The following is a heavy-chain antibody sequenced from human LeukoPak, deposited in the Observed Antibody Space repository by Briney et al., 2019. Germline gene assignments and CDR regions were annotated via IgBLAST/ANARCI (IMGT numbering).Heavy chain of an antibody. J-gene: IGHJ5*01. V-gene: IGHV3-23*01. D-gene: IGHD2-15*01. CDR2: IDGSGDKT. CDR3: AKEMVAALFNWFDS. CDR1: GFTFSSYP. Sequence: EGSLRLSCTASGFTFSSYPISWVRQTPGKGLEWVSSIDGSGDKTYYADSVKGRFTISRDNARNTLYLQMSGLRVDDTAKYYCAKEMVAALFNWFDSWGQGTLVTVSS.